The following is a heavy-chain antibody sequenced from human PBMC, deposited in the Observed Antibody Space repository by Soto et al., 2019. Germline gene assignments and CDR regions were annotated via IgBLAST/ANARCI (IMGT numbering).Heavy chain of an antibody. CDR1: GFTFSSYG. Sequence: QVQLVESGGGVVQPGRSLRLSCAASGFTFSSYGMHWVRQAPGKGLEWVAVIWYDGSNKYYADSVKGRFTISRDNSKNTLYLQMNSLRAEDTAVYYCARDHGRLDRGDAFDIWGQGTMVTVSS. CDR3: ARDHGRLDRGDAFDI. V-gene: IGHV3-33*01. D-gene: IGHD6-25*01. CDR2: IWYDGSNK. J-gene: IGHJ3*02.